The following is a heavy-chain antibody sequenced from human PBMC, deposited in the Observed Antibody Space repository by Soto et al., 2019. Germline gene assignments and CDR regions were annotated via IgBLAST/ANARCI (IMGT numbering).Heavy chain of an antibody. CDR3: ARDLPEVVPAAFDAFAI. CDR1: GYTFTSYG. D-gene: IGHD2-2*01. V-gene: IGHV1-18*01. Sequence: ASVKVSCKASGYTFTSYGISWVRQAPGQGLEWMGWISAYNGNTNYAQKLQGRVTMTTDTSTSTAYMELRSLRSDDTAVYYCARDLPEVVPAAFDAFAIWGQGTMVTVSS. J-gene: IGHJ3*02. CDR2: ISAYNGNT.